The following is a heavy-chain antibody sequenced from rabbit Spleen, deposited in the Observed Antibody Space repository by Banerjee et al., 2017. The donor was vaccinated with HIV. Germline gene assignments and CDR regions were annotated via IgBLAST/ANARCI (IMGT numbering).Heavy chain of an antibody. CDR2: INAVTGKA. CDR3: ARDSSSDWSFNL. V-gene: IGHV1S45*01. Sequence: QEQLVEYGGDPVQPEGSLTLTCKASGFSFSNKAVMCWVRQAPGKGLEWIACINAVTGKAVYASWAKGRFTFSKTSSTTVTLQMTSLTAADTATYFCARDSSSDWSFNLWGQGTLVTVS. J-gene: IGHJ4*01. D-gene: IGHD1-1*01. CDR1: GFSFSNKAV.